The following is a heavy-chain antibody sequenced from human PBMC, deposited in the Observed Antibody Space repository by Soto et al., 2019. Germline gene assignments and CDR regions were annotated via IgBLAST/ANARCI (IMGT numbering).Heavy chain of an antibody. J-gene: IGHJ6*02. V-gene: IGHV3-33*01. D-gene: IGHD4-17*01. Sequence: PGGSLRLSCAASGFTFSSYGMHWVRQAPGKGLEWLAVIWYDGNNIYYADSVKGRFTISRDNSKNTLYLQMNSLRAEDTAVYYCARDVLRLTDGMEVWGQGTTVTVSS. CDR1: GFTFSSYG. CDR2: IWYDGNNI. CDR3: ARDVLRLTDGMEV.